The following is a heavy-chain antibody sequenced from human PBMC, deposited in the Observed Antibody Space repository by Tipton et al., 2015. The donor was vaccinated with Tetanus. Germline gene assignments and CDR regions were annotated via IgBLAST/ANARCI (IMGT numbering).Heavy chain of an antibody. CDR1: GFNFNSYS. Sequence: SLRLSCVASGFNFNSYSMNWVRQAPGKGLEWISSIVGSSAYIYYADSVKGRFTVSRDNAKNSLYLEMNSLKAEDTAVYYCARDHRSGGCYHDWGQGTLVTVSS. D-gene: IGHD2-15*01. V-gene: IGHV3-21*01. CDR3: ARDHRSGGCYHD. J-gene: IGHJ3*01. CDR2: IVGSSAYI.